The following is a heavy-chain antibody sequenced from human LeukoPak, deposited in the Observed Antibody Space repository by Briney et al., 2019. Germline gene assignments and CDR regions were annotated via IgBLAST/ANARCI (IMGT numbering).Heavy chain of an antibody. J-gene: IGHJ4*02. D-gene: IGHD3-3*01. CDR1: GFSFSSNA. CDR3: ARASCISNADAVW. CDR2: IRGNGDT. Sequence: PGGSLRLSSAASGFSFSSNAMSWVRPAPARGLEWVSSIRGNGDTFYADSVKGRFTLSRDDSRNTVYLHLNNLRVEDSAVYYCARASCISNADAVWWGQGTLVTVSS. V-gene: IGHV3-23*01.